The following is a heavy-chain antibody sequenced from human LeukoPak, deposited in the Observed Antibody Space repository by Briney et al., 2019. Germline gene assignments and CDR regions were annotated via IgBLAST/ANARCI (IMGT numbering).Heavy chain of an antibody. CDR1: GFTFSSYA. V-gene: IGHV3-30-3*01. Sequence: GRSLRLSCAASGFTFSSYAMHWVRHAPGKGLGWVAVISYDGSNKNYADSVKGRFTISRDNSQNTLYLQMNSLRAEDTAVYYCARDNYCSSTSCYLYYYYYGMDVWGQGTTVTVSS. J-gene: IGHJ6*02. CDR3: ARDNYCSSTSCYLYYYYYGMDV. D-gene: IGHD2-2*01. CDR2: ISYDGSNK.